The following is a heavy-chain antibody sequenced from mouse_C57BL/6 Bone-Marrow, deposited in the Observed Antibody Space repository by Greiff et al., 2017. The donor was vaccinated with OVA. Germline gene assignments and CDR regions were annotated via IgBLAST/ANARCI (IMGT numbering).Heavy chain of an antibody. J-gene: IGHJ1*03. Sequence: VQLQQSGAELVRPGASVKLSCTASGFNIKDDYMHWVKQRPEQGLEWIGWIDPENGDTEYASKFQGKATITADTSSNTAYLQLSSLTSEDTAVYYCTPITTVVAPVWGTGTTVTVSS. CDR2: IDPENGDT. V-gene: IGHV14-4*01. CDR3: TPITTVVAPV. D-gene: IGHD1-1*01. CDR1: GFNIKDDY.